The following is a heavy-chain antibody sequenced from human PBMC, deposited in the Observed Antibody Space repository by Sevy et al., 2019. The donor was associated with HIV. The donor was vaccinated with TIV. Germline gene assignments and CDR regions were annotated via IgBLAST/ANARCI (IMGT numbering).Heavy chain of an antibody. CDR2: IKQDAGQK. Sequence: GGSLRLSCAASGFTFSKYWMGWVRQAPGKGLEWVANIKQDAGQKYYVDSVKGRVTIPRDNAKNSLYMQMNSLRAQDTAVYFCARDDGNYYFHYWGQGTLVTVSS. CDR1: GFTFSKYW. CDR3: ARDDGNYYFHY. V-gene: IGHV3-7*01. J-gene: IGHJ4*02. D-gene: IGHD1-7*01.